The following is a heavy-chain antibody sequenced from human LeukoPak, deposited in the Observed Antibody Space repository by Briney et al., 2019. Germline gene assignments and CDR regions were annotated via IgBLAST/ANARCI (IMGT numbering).Heavy chain of an antibody. CDR1: GFTVSSNY. V-gene: IGHV3-53*01. CDR3: ATGSARVKPHDY. Sequence: GGSLRLSCAASGFTVSSNYMSWVRQAPGKGLEWASVIYSGGSTYYADSVKGRFTISRDNSKNTLYLQMNSLRAEDTAVYYCATGSARVKPHDYWGQGTLVTVSS. D-gene: IGHD1-14*01. J-gene: IGHJ4*02. CDR2: IYSGGST.